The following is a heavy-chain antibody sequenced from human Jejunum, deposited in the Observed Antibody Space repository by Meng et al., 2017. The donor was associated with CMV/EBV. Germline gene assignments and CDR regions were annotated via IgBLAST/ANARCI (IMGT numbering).Heavy chain of an antibody. CDR3: ARDMHREVVIQDY. CDR1: GGSISDYY. J-gene: IGHJ4*02. CDR2: IYSNGAT. Sequence: QAPRRAAGPGLVKPSETLSLTCTVSGGSISDYYWSWIRQPAGKGLEWIGRIYSNGATNYNPSLKSRVTMSVDTSKNQFSLKLSSVTAADTAVYFCARDMHREVVIQDYWGQGTLVTVSS. D-gene: IGHD3-10*01. V-gene: IGHV4-4*07.